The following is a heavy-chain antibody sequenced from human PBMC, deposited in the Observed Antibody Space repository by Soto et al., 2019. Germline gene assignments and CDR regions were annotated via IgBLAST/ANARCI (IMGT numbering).Heavy chain of an antibody. Sequence: ESGGGVVQPGRSLRLSCAASGFTFSSYTMHWVRQAPGKGLEWVAAISYDGSNKYYADSVKGPFTISRDNSKNTLYVQMNSLRGEDTAVYYCARGAGIAVAGTSFEYWGQGTLVTVSS. CDR3: ARGAGIAVAGTSFEY. CDR1: GFTFSSYT. CDR2: ISYDGSNK. J-gene: IGHJ4*02. V-gene: IGHV3-30-3*01. D-gene: IGHD6-19*01.